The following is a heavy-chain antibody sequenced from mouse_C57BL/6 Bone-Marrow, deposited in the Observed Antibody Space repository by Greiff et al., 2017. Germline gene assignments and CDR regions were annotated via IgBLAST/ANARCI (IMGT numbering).Heavy chain of an antibody. J-gene: IGHJ3*01. CDR3: EISNAAWFDY. CDR1: GYSFTSYF. Sequence: VQLQQSGPELVKPGASVKISCKASGYSFTSYFIHWVKQRPGQGLEWIGWIYPGSGNTKYNEKFKGKATLTADTSSSTAYMQLSSLTSVDSAVYDSEISNAAWFDYWGQGTLVTVSS. CDR2: IYPGSGNT. V-gene: IGHV1-66*01.